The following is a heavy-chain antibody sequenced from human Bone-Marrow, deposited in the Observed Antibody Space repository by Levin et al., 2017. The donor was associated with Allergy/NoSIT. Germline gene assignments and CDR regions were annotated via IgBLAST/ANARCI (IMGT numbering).Heavy chain of an antibody. V-gene: IGHV1-2*06. CDR2: INPNSGGT. D-gene: IGHD2-8*02. CDR1: GYTFTGYY. Sequence: ASVKVSCKASGYTFTGYYMHWVRQAPGQGLEWMGRINPNSGGTNYAQKFQGRVTMTRDTSISTAYMELSRLRSDDTAVYYCARDPAWGGGVYIPPGSWFDPWGQGTLVTVSS. CDR3: ARDPAWGGGVYIPPGSWFDP. J-gene: IGHJ5*02.